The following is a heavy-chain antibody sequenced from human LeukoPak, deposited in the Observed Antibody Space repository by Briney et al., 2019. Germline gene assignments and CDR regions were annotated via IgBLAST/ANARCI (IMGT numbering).Heavy chain of an antibody. CDR2: INPNSGGT. CDR3: ARVVYSSSWVDY. Sequence: ASVKVSCKVSGYTFTGYYMHWVRQAPGQGLEWMGWINPNSGGTNYAQEFQGRVTMTRDTSISTAYMELSRLRSDDTAVYYCARVVYSSSWVDYWGQGTLVTVSS. CDR1: GYTFTGYY. V-gene: IGHV1-2*02. J-gene: IGHJ4*02. D-gene: IGHD6-13*01.